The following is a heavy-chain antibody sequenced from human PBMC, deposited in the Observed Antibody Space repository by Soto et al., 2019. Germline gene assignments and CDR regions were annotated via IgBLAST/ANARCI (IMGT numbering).Heavy chain of an antibody. V-gene: IGHV1-18*01. Sequence: ASVKVSCKASGYTFTSYGINWVRQAPGQGLEWMGWISTFNGNTKYAGNFEGRVTMTTNTSTTTAYMELTSLTFDDTAVYFCSRGTVTSGRWFGPWGQGTLVTVSS. D-gene: IGHD4-17*01. CDR1: GYTFTSYG. CDR2: ISTFNGNT. CDR3: SRGTVTSGRWFGP. J-gene: IGHJ5*02.